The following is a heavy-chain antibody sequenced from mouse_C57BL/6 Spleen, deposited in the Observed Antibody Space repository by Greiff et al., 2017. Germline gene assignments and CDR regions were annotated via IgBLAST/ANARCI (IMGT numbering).Heavy chain of an antibody. CDR1: GYTFTSYW. D-gene: IGHD2-5*01. V-gene: IGHV1-55*01. CDR3: ARSLYSNYDLPFDY. Sequence: QVQLQQPGAELVKPGASVKMSCKASGYTFTSYWITWVKQRPGQGLEWIGDIYPGSGSTNYNEKFKSKATLTVDTSSSTAYMQRSSLTSEDSAVYYCARSLYSNYDLPFDYWGQGTTLTVSS. CDR2: IYPGSGST. J-gene: IGHJ2*01.